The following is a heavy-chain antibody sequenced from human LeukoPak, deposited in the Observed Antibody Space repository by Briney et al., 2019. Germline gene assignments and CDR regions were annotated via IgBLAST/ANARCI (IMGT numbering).Heavy chain of an antibody. CDR2: ISGSGGST. Sequence: GGSLRLSCAASGFTFSNYGMSWVRQAPGKGLEWVSAISGSGGSTYYADSVKGRFTISRDYSKNSLYLQMNSLRAEDTAVYYCARKDDYNAFDYWGQGTLVTVSS. J-gene: IGHJ4*02. D-gene: IGHD5-24*01. V-gene: IGHV3-23*01. CDR3: ARKDDYNAFDY. CDR1: GFTFSNYG.